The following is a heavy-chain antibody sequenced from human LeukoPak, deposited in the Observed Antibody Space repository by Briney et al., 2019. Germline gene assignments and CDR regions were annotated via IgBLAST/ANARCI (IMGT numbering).Heavy chain of an antibody. CDR1: GYTFTSYG. Sequence: ASVKVSCKASGYTFTSYGISWVRQAPGQGLEWMGWISAYNGNTNYARKFQGRVTISADESTSTAYMELSRLRSEGTAVYYCARDLTMVRGARYRPYNWFDPWGQGTLVTVSS. V-gene: IGHV1-18*01. CDR3: ARDLTMVRGARYRPYNWFDP. J-gene: IGHJ5*02. D-gene: IGHD3-10*01. CDR2: ISAYNGNT.